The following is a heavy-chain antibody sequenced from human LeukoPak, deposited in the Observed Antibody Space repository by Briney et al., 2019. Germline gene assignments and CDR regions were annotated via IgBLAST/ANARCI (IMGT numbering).Heavy chain of an antibody. D-gene: IGHD6-13*01. Sequence: PSETLSLTCTVSGDSIRKSRYYWGWIRQPPGKGLEWIGSIYYGGTTYYNPSLKSRVTISVDTSKNQFSLKVTSVTAADTAVYYCASSSSSWYYGVDYWGQGTLVTVSS. V-gene: IGHV4-39*07. CDR3: ASSSSSWYYGVDY. J-gene: IGHJ4*02. CDR1: GDSIRKSRYY. CDR2: IYYGGTT.